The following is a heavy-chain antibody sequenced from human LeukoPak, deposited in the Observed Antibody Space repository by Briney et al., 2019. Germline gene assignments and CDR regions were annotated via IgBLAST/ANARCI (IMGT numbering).Heavy chain of an antibody. CDR2: INPSGGST. J-gene: IGHJ5*02. CDR3: AREGGDTMIVVGQNWFDP. Sequence: ASVKVSCKASGYTFTSYYMHWVRQAPGQGLEWMGIINPSGGSTSYAQKFLGRVTMTRDTSTSTVYVELSSLRSEDTAVYYCAREGGDTMIVVGQNWFDPWGQGTLVTVSS. V-gene: IGHV1-46*01. CDR1: GYTFTSYY. D-gene: IGHD3-22*01.